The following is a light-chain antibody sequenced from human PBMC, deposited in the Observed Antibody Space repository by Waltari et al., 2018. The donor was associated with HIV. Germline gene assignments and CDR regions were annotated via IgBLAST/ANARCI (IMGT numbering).Light chain of an antibody. CDR1: QSFSSD. CDR2: GVS. V-gene: IGKV3-15*01. CDR3: QKYNNWPLS. Sequence: EIVITQSPATLSFSPAERATLSCSASQSFSSDLAWYQHKPGQAPRLLIYGVSTRATGIPARFSGSGSGTDFTLTISSLQSEDFAVHYCQKYNNWPLSFGQGTKLEIK. J-gene: IGKJ2*01.